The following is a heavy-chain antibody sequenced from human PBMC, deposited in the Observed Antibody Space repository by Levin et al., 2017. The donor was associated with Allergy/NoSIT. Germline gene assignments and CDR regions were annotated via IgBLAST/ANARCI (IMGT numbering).Heavy chain of an antibody. J-gene: IGHJ4*02. Sequence: GGSLRLSCAASGFTFGIYTMSWVRQAPGKGLEWLSFIAGSGGSSHYANSVKGRFTISRDNPKNTLYLQMSSLRAEDTAVYYCVCYRDGPYAHIADWGQGTLAAV. CDR1: GFTFGIYT. V-gene: IGHV3-23*01. CDR2: IAGSGGSS. D-gene: IGHD3-16*01. CDR3: VCYRDGPYAHIAD.